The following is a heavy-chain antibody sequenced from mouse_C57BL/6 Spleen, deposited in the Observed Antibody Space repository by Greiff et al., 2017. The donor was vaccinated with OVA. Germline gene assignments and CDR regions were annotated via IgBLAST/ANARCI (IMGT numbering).Heavy chain of an antibody. J-gene: IGHJ3*01. CDR1: GYTFTSYW. Sequence: VQLQQPGAELVMPGASVKLSCKASGYTFTSYWMHWVKQRPGQGLEWIGEIDPSDGYTNYNQKFKGKSTLTVDTSSSTAYMQLSSLPSADSAVDYCASGGYYGSSPWFAYWGQGTLVTVSA. V-gene: IGHV1-69*01. D-gene: IGHD1-1*01. CDR3: ASGGYYGSSPWFAY. CDR2: IDPSDGYT.